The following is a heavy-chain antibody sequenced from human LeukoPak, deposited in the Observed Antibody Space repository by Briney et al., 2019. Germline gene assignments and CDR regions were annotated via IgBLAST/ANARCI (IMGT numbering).Heavy chain of an antibody. D-gene: IGHD3-3*01. CDR2: IYGSGGSA. V-gene: IGHV3-23*01. CDR1: GFTFNRYV. Sequence: GGSLRLSCAASGFTFNRYVMSWVRQAPGKGLEWVSSIYGSGGSAYSADSVKGRFTISRDNSKNTLYLQMNSLRAEDTAVYYCARVPYDFWSGYSGQPYMDVWGQGTTVTVSS. CDR3: ARVPYDFWSGYSGQPYMDV. J-gene: IGHJ6*02.